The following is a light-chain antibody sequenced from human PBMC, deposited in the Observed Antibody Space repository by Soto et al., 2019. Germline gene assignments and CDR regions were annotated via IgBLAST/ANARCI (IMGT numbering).Light chain of an antibody. CDR1: QSVSGSY. CDR3: QQYGSSPPWT. CDR2: GAS. Sequence: EIVFPQSPSTVSLFLVERPTLASWFIQSVSGSYLAWYQQKPGQAPRLLIYGASNRATGIPDRFSGSGSGTDFTLTISRLEPEDFAVYYCQQYGSSPPWTFGQGTKVDI. J-gene: IGKJ1*01. V-gene: IGKV3-20*01.